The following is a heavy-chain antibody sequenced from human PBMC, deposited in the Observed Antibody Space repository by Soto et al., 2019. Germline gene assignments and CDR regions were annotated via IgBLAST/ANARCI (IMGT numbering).Heavy chain of an antibody. D-gene: IGHD3-3*01. J-gene: IGHJ6*02. CDR2: INPNSGGT. V-gene: IGHV1-2*04. CDR3: ARAGAPVLRFLEWSRPSYYYGMDV. Sequence: SVKVSCKASGYTFTGYYMHWVRQAPGQGLEWMGWINPNSGGTNYAQKFQGWVTMTRDTSISTAYMELSRLRSDDTAVYYCARAGAPVLRFLEWSRPSYYYGMDVWGQGTTVTVSS. CDR1: GYTFTGYY.